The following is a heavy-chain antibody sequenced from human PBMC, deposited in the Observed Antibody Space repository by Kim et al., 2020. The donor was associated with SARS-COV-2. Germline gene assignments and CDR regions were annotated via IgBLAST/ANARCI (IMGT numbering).Heavy chain of an antibody. D-gene: IGHD3-10*01. J-gene: IGHJ5*02. V-gene: IGHV3-9*01. Sequence: SVKGRFTISGDNAKNSLYLQMNSLRAEYTALYYCAKAPGEVLWFGLFDPWGQGTLVTVSS. CDR3: AKAPGEVLWFGLFDP.